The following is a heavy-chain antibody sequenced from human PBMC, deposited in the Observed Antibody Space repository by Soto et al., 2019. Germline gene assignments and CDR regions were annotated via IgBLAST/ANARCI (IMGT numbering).Heavy chain of an antibody. CDR1: GFTFSSYA. CDR2: ISYDGSNK. J-gene: IGHJ4*02. Sequence: QVQLVESGGGVVQPGRSLRLSCAASGFTFSSYAMHWVRQAPGKGLEWVAVISYDGSNKYYADSVKGRFTISRDNSKNTLYLQINSLRAEDTAVYYCARDISSGSDSHFDYWGQGTLVTVSS. V-gene: IGHV3-30-3*01. D-gene: IGHD3-10*01. CDR3: ARDISSGSDSHFDY.